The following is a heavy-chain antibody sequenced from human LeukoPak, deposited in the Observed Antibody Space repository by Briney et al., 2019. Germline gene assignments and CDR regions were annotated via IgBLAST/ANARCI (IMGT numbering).Heavy chain of an antibody. CDR1: GGSVSGSY. V-gene: IGHV4-34*01. D-gene: IGHD2-15*01. Sequence: SETLSLTCAVYGGSVSGSYWSWIRQSPGKGLEWIGEINHIGSTDYNPSLKSRVTISVDTSKNQLSVKLTSVTAADTAVYYCAREPGYCSGGSCYGGWFDSWGQGTRVIVSS. CDR3: AREPGYCSGGSCYGGWFDS. J-gene: IGHJ5*01. CDR2: INHIGST.